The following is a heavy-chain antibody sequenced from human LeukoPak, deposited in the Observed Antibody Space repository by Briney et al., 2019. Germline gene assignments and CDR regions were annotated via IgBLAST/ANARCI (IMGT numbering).Heavy chain of an antibody. CDR1: GFTFSTYA. J-gene: IGHJ4*02. CDR3: AKNLGTSSWYSFDS. D-gene: IGHD6-13*01. CDR2: IDNGGGST. V-gene: IGHV3-23*03. Sequence: PGTSLRLSCAASGFTFSTYAMTWVRLAPGKGLEWVSGIDNGGGSTNYADSVKGRFTISRDNSKNTLYLQMDSLRTDDTAVYYCAKNLGTSSWYSFDSWGQGTLVTVSS.